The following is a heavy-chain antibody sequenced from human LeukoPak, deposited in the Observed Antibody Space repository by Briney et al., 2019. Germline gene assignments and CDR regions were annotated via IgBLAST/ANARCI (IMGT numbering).Heavy chain of an antibody. D-gene: IGHD2-2*03. V-gene: IGHV1-2*02. Sequence: HRASVKVSCKASGYTFTGYYMHWVRQAPGQGLEWMGWINPNSGGTNYAQKFQGRVTMTRDTSISTAYMELSRLRSDDTAVCYCARDVDIVVVPNYYYYYMDVWGKGTTVTVSS. J-gene: IGHJ6*03. CDR3: ARDVDIVVVPNYYYYYMDV. CDR1: GYTFTGYY. CDR2: INPNSGGT.